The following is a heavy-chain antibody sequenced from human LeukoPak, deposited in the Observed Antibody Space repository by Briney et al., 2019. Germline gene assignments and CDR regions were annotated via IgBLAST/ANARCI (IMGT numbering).Heavy chain of an antibody. D-gene: IGHD3-3*01. CDR3: AKGLTVFGVVDF. J-gene: IGHJ4*02. CDR1: GFTFSSYG. V-gene: IGHV3-33*03. Sequence: GGSLRLSCAASGFTFSSYGMHWVRQAPGKGLEWVAVIWYDGSNKYYADSVKGRFTISRDNSKNTLYLQMHGLETEDTAVYYCAKGLTVFGVVDFWGQGALVTVSS. CDR2: IWYDGSNK.